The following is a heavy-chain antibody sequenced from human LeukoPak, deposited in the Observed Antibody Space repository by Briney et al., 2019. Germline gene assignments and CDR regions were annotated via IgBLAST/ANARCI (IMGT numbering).Heavy chain of an antibody. CDR3: ARDMGYPYYYYYYMDV. CDR2: INPNSGGT. V-gene: IGHV1-2*02. CDR1: GYTFTGYY. D-gene: IGHD5-12*01. Sequence: ASVKVSCKASGYTFTGYYMHWVRQAPGQGLEWMGWINPNSGGTSYAQKFQGRVTMTRDTSISTAYMELSRLRSDDTAVYYCARDMGYPYYYYYYMDVWGKGTTVTVSS. J-gene: IGHJ6*03.